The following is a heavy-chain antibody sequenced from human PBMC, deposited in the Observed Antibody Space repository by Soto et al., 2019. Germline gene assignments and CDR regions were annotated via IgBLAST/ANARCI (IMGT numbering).Heavy chain of an antibody. CDR3: ASTLGYSSSWFDY. CDR2: INSDGSST. J-gene: IGHJ4*02. D-gene: IGHD6-13*01. Sequence: WGSRRLSFAVSGFSFSSYWRNWVRQAPGKGLVWVSRINSDGSSTSYADSVKGRFTISRDNAKNTLYLQMNSLRAEDTAVYYCASTLGYSSSWFDYWGQGTLVTVSS. V-gene: IGHV3-74*01. CDR1: GFSFSSYW.